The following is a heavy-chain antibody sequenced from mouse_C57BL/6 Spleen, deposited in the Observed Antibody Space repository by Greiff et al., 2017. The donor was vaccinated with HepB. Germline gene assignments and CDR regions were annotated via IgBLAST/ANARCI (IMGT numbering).Heavy chain of an antibody. V-gene: IGHV5-6*01. CDR2: ISSGGSYT. CDR1: GFTFSSYG. Sequence: EVQVVESGGDLVKPGGSLKLSCAASGFTFSSYGMSWVRQTPDKRLEWVATISSGGSYTYYPDSVKGRFTISRDNAKNTLYLQMSSLKSEDTAMYYCATEGYDGYSAWFAYWGQGTLVTVSA. J-gene: IGHJ3*01. CDR3: ATEGYDGYSAWFAY. D-gene: IGHD2-3*01.